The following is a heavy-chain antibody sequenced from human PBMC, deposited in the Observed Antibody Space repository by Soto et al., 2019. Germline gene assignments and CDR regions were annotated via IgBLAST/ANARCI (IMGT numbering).Heavy chain of an antibody. D-gene: IGHD3-22*01. CDR2: ISGSGGTT. V-gene: IGHV3-23*01. CDR3: AKDLSTMIVVVTTFDY. Sequence: GGSLRLSCAASGFSFSTYAMSWVRQAPGKGLEWVSAISGSGGTTYYADSVKGRFTISRANSKNTLYLQMNSLRAEDTALYYCAKDLSTMIVVVTTFDYWGQGTLVTVSS. CDR1: GFSFSTYA. J-gene: IGHJ4*02.